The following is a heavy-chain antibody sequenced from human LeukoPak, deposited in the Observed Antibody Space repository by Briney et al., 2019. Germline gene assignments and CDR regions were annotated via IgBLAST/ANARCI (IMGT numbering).Heavy chain of an antibody. CDR2: INDDGSEK. J-gene: IGHJ4*02. CDR1: GFPFTSYW. CDR3: GRIFNIWGTFRNT. D-gene: IGHD3-16*02. V-gene: IGHV3-7*01. Sequence: GGSLRLSCAASGFPFTSYWMVWVRQAPGKGLEWVANINDDGSEKNYLASLKGRFTISRDNANNSVSLHMTALRAEDTAVYYCGRIFNIWGTFRNTWGQGTQVTVSS.